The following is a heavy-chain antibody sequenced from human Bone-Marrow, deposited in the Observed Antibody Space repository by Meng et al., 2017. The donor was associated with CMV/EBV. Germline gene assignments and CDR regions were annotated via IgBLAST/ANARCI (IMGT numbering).Heavy chain of an antibody. D-gene: IGHD2-8*01. CDR1: GYTFTGYY. V-gene: IGHV1-2*02. CDR2: INPNSGGT. CDR3: AKDPFRMADAFDI. J-gene: IGHJ3*02. Sequence: ASVKVSCKASGYTFTGYYMHWVRQAPGQGLEWMGWINPNSGGTNYAQKFQGRVTMTRDTSISTAYMELSRLRSDDTAVYYCAKDPFRMADAFDIWGQGTMVTVSS.